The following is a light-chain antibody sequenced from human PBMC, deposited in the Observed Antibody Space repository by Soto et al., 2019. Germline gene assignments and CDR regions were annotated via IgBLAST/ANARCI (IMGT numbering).Light chain of an antibody. V-gene: IGKV3-15*01. CDR2: GAS. Sequence: EIVMTQSPATLSVSPGERATLSCRASQSVSSNLAWYQQKPGQAPRLLIYGASTRATGIPARFSGSGSGTEFTLTIGSLQSEDFAVYYCQQYGSSRGRTFGQGTKV. CDR1: QSVSSN. CDR3: QQYGSSRGRT. J-gene: IGKJ1*01.